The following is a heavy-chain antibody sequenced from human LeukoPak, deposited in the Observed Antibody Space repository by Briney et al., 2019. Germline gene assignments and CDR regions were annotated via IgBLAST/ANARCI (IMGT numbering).Heavy chain of an antibody. D-gene: IGHD5-12*01. CDR1: GFTVSSNS. CDR3: ARVQSGYNQRYFYYYMDV. J-gene: IGHJ6*03. CDR2: IYSDNT. Sequence: RGSLRLACTVSGFTVSSNSMSWVRQAPGRGLGWVSFIYSDNTHYSDSVKGGFTISRDNSKNTLYLQMNSLRAEDTAVYYCARVQSGYNQRYFYYYMDVWGKGTTVADSS. V-gene: IGHV3-53*01.